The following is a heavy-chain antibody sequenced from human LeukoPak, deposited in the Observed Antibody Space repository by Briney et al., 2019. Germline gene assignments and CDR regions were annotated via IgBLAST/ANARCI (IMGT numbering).Heavy chain of an antibody. CDR2: IIPIFGTA. CDR1: GGTFSSYA. J-gene: IGHJ4*02. D-gene: IGHD3-22*01. V-gene: IGHV1-69*05. Sequence: ASVKVSCKASGGTFSSYAISWVRQAPGQGLEWMGGIIPIFGTANYAQKFQGRVTITTDESTSTAYMELSSLRSEDTAVYYCAMPRYGSRDGRVMIVNDYWGQGTLVTVPS. CDR3: AMPRYGSRDGRVMIVNDY.